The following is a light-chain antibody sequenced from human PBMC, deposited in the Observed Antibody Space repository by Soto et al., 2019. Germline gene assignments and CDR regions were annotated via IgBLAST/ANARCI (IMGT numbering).Light chain of an antibody. CDR1: SNDVGDYNY. CDR3: SSYAGRSTLYV. J-gene: IGLJ1*01. Sequence: QSVLTQPPSSSGSPGQSVTISCTGTSNDVGDYNYVSWYQQHPGKAPKLMIYEVSKRPSGVPGRFSGSKSGNTDSLTVSGLQDEDEADYYCSSYAGRSTLYVFGTGTKVTVL. V-gene: IGLV2-8*01. CDR2: EVS.